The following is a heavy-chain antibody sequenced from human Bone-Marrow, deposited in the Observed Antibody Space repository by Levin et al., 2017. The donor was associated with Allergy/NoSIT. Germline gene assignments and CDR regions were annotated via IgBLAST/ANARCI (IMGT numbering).Heavy chain of an antibody. V-gene: IGHV4-39*01. CDR2: VYFSGST. D-gene: IGHD3-10*01. CDR3: ARPLGGAGSYFIAY. Sequence: SETLSLTCTVSGDSISSSSYFWGWIRQPPGKGLEWIGGVYFSGSTFYNPSLKSRVSMSVETSKNQFSLRLTSVTAADTAAYYCARPLGGAGSYFIAYWGQGIQVTVSS. CDR1: GDSISSSSYF. J-gene: IGHJ4*02.